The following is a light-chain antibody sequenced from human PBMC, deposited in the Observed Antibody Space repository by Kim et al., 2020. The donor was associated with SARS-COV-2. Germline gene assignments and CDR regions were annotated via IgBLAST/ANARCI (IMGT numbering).Light chain of an antibody. CDR1: RSISTF. CDR2: NAS. J-gene: IGKJ4*01. CDR3: QQRGNWLT. V-gene: IGKV3-11*01. Sequence: DSVVTQAPATRSLSPRERATLSCRASRSISTFVAWYQQKPGQPPRLLMYNASNRAAGIPGRFRGSGSGTDFTLTISSLEHEDLPVYYCQQRGNWLTFGGGTKVELK.